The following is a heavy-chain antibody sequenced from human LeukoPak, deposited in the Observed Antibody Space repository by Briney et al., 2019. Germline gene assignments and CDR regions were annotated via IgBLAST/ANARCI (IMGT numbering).Heavy chain of an antibody. CDR2: INPSGGST. CDR1: GYTFTSYY. V-gene: IGHV1-46*01. CDR3: ARDGYSYGYADY. J-gene: IGHJ4*02. Sequence: ASVKVSCKASGYTFTSYYMHWVRQAPGQGLEWMGIINPSGGSTSYAQKFQGRVTMTRDTSTSTVYMGLSSLRSEDTAVYYCARDGYSYGYADYWGQGTLVTVSS. D-gene: IGHD5-18*01.